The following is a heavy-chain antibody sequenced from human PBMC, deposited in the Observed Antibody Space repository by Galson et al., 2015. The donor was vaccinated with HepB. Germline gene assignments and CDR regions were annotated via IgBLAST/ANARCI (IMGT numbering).Heavy chain of an antibody. J-gene: IGHJ4*02. CDR3: VREFWGGTVTTLGH. V-gene: IGHV3-30*04. CDR2: IAYDGKNI. CDR1: GFTFNSYS. D-gene: IGHD4-11*01. Sequence: SLRLSCAASGFTFNSYSIHWVRQVPGKGLEWLGVIAYDGKNIYDADSAKGRFSITRDDSKNTAYLEMNSLRTEDTALYYCVREFWGGTVTTLGHWGQGTLVIDAS.